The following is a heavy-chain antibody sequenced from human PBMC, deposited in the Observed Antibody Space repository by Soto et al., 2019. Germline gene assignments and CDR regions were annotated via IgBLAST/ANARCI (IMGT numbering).Heavy chain of an antibody. V-gene: IGHV4-59*01. J-gene: IGHJ4*02. D-gene: IGHD2-21*01. Sequence: SETLSLTCTVSGGSISSYYWSWIRQPPGKGLEWIGYIYYSGSTNYNPSLKSRVTISVDTSKNQFSLKLSSVNTADTAIYYCTRGGDPYKTGHWGQGTLVTVS. CDR3: TRGGDPYKTGH. CDR1: GGSISSYY. CDR2: IYYSGST.